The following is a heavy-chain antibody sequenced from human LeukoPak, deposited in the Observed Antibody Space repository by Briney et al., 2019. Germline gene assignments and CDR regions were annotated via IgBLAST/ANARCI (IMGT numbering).Heavy chain of an antibody. V-gene: IGHV3-30*02. CDR3: AKVWIHAIDAFDI. D-gene: IGHD3-3*01. J-gene: IGHJ3*02. Sequence: GGSLRLSCAASGFTFSSYGMHWVRQAPGKGLEWVAFIGYDGSNKYYADSVKGRFTISRDNSKNTLYLQMNSLRAEYTAVYYCAKVWIHAIDAFDIWGQGTMVTVSS. CDR2: IGYDGSNK. CDR1: GFTFSSYG.